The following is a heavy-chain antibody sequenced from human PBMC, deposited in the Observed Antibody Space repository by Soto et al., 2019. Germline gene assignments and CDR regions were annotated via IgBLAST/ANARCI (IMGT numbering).Heavy chain of an antibody. CDR1: GFTFSSYW. CDR3: ARSTTVVTPYDAFDI. J-gene: IGHJ3*02. V-gene: IGHV3-74*01. D-gene: IGHD4-17*01. CDR2: INSEGSST. Sequence: EVQLVESGGGLVQPGGSLRLSCAASGFTFSSYWMHWVRQAPGKGLVWVSRINSEGSSTSYADSVKGRFTISRDNAKNTLYLQMNSLRAEDTAVYYCARSTTVVTPYDAFDIWGQGTMVTVSS.